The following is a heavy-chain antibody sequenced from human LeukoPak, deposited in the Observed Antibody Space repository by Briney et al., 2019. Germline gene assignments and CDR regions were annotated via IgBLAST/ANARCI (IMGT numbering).Heavy chain of an antibody. D-gene: IGHD1-26*01. Sequence: GGSLRLSCAASGFTFNSYSMNWVRQAPGKGLEWVSFITSSSSIIYYADSVKGRFTISRDNAKNSLYLQMNCLRDEDTAVYYCARHYSGSPSPVFDIWGQGTVVTVSS. V-gene: IGHV3-48*02. CDR2: ITSSSSII. CDR1: GFTFNSYS. J-gene: IGHJ3*02. CDR3: ARHYSGSPSPVFDI.